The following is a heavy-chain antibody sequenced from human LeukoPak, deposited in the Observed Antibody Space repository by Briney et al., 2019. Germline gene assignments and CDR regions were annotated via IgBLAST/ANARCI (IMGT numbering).Heavy chain of an antibody. CDR2: FDPEDGET. CDR3: ATDLESGSFNPDAFDI. D-gene: IGHD1-26*01. CDR1: GYTLTELS. Sequence: GASVKVSCKVSGYTLTELSMHWVRQAPGKGLEWMGGFDPEDGETIYAQKFQGRVTMTEDTSTDTAYMELSSLRSEDTAVYYCATDLESGSFNPDAFDIWGQGTMVTVSS. V-gene: IGHV1-24*01. J-gene: IGHJ3*02.